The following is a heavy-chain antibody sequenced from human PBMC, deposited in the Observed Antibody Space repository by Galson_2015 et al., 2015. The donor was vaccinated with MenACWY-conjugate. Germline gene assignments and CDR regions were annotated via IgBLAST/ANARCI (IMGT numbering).Heavy chain of an antibody. CDR3: AKDPNGDYVGAFDM. Sequence: SLRLSCAASGFTFSSYGMHWVRQAPGKGLEWVAFIRYDGSNKYYADSVRGRFTASRDISKNTVYLQMNALRAEDTARYFCAKDPNGDYVGAFDMWGQGTMVTVSS. D-gene: IGHD4-17*01. V-gene: IGHV3-30*02. CDR2: IRYDGSNK. CDR1: GFTFSSYG. J-gene: IGHJ3*02.